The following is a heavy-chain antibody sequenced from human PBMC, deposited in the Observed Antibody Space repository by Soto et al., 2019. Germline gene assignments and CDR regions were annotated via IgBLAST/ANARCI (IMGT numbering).Heavy chain of an antibody. CDR3: ARVSTAAAGSRYYYYGMDV. J-gene: IGHJ6*02. Sequence: QVQLQESGPGLVKPSETLSLTCTVSGGSISSYYWSWIRQPPGKGLEWIGYIYYSGSTNYNPSLKSRVTIAVDTSKNQFSLKLSSVTAADTAVYYCARVSTAAAGSRYYYYGMDVWCQGTTVTVSS. D-gene: IGHD6-13*01. V-gene: IGHV4-59*01. CDR2: IYYSGST. CDR1: GGSISSYY.